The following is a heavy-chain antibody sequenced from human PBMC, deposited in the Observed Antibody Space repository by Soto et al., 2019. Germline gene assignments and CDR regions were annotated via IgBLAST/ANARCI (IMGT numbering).Heavy chain of an antibody. CDR2: THYSGST. CDR3: ARDKTGTTLNYYFGMDV. J-gene: IGHJ6*02. CDR1: GGSISSYF. Sequence: PSETLSLTCTASGGSISSYFWSWVRQPPGKGLEWIGYTHYSGSTNYNPSLKSRVTISVDTSKNQFSLNLSSVTSADTAVYFCARDKTGTTLNYYFGMDVWGQGTTVTVSS. V-gene: IGHV4-59*01. D-gene: IGHD1-7*01.